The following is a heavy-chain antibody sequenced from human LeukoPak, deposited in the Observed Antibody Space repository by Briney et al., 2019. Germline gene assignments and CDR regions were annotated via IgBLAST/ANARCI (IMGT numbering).Heavy chain of an antibody. Sequence: GGSLRLSCAASGFTFSSYWMHWVRQAPGKGLVWVSRINSDGSSTSYADSVKGRFTISRDNAKNTLSLQMNSLRVEDTAVYYCVRDVAPSGTVWFDSWGQGTLVTVSS. CDR1: GFTFSSYW. D-gene: IGHD6-13*01. CDR3: VRDVAPSGTVWFDS. V-gene: IGHV3-74*01. CDR2: INSDGSST. J-gene: IGHJ5*01.